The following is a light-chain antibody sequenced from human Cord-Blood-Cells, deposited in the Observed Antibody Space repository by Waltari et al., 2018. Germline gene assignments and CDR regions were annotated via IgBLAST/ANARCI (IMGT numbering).Light chain of an antibody. CDR3: CSYAGSYV. V-gene: IGLV2-23*01. J-gene: IGLJ1*01. CDR1: SRYGGSYNL. Sequence: QSALTQPASVSGSPGPSITISFTGTSRYGGSYNLVSWYQQHPGKAPKPMIYEGSKRPSGVSNRFSGSKSGNTASLTISGLQAEDEADYYCCSYAGSYVFGTGTKVTVL. CDR2: EGS.